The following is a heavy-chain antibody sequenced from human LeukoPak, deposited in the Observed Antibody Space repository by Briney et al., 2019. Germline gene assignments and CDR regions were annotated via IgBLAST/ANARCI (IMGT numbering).Heavy chain of an antibody. CDR2: IYYSGST. J-gene: IGHJ5*02. D-gene: IGHD3-10*01. V-gene: IGHV4-39*01. CDR3: ARHIWLFDP. CDR1: GFTFSSYG. Sequence: GSLRLSCAASGFTFSSYGMHWVRQPPGKGLEWIGSIYYSGSTYYNPSLKSRVTISVDTSKNQFSLKLSSVTAADTAVYYCARHIWLFDPWGQGTLVTVSS.